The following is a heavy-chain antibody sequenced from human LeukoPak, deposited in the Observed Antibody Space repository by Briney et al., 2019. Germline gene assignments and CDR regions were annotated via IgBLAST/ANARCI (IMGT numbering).Heavy chain of an antibody. CDR1: GFTFSSYA. D-gene: IGHD3-10*01. CDR3: AKDGNGSGDLDY. Sequence: GGSLRLSCAASGFTFSSYAMHWVRQAPGKGLEWVAVISYDGSNKYYADSVKGRFTISRDNSKNTLYLQMNSLRAEDTAVYYCAKDGNGSGDLDYWGQGTLVTVSS. J-gene: IGHJ4*02. CDR2: ISYDGSNK. V-gene: IGHV3-30*04.